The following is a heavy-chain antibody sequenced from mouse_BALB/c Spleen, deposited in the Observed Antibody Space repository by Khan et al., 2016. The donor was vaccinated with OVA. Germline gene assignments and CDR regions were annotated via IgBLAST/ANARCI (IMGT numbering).Heavy chain of an antibody. V-gene: IGHV3-2*02. Sequence: EVQLQESGPGLVKPSQSLSLTCTVTGYSITSNYAWNWIRQLPGNKLEWMGYISYSGSTSYNPSLKSRISITRDTSKNQFFLQLNSVTTEDAATYCCASGNYYGYAMDYWGQGTSVTVSS. CDR3: ASGNYYGYAMDY. CDR2: ISYSGST. CDR1: GYSITSNYA. D-gene: IGHD1-1*01. J-gene: IGHJ4*01.